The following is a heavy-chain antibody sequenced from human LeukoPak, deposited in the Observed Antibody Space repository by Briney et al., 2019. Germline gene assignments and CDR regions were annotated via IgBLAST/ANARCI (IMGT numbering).Heavy chain of an antibody. D-gene: IGHD6-6*01. V-gene: IGHV4-34*01. Sequence: SETLSLTCAVYGGSSSGYYWSWIRQPPGKGLEWIGEINHSGSTNYNPSLKSRVTISADTSKNQFSLKLSSVTAADTAVYYCARGEPGAATPPRDSSSPRPGYYYYMDVWGKGTTVTVSS. CDR1: GGSSSGYY. J-gene: IGHJ6*03. CDR3: ARGEPGAATPPRDSSSPRPGYYYYMDV. CDR2: INHSGST.